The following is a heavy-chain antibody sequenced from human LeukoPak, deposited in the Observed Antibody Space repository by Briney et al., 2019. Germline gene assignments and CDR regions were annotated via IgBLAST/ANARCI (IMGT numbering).Heavy chain of an antibody. Sequence: GGSLRLSCAASGFTFSSYNMNWVRQAPGKGLEWVSYISSSSKIIRYADSVKGRFTISRDNAKNSLFLQMNSLRDEDTAVYYCARPVSYGDFAVDYWGQGTLVTVS. CDR1: GFTFSSYN. D-gene: IGHD4-17*01. CDR3: ARPVSYGDFAVDY. J-gene: IGHJ4*02. CDR2: ISSSSKII. V-gene: IGHV3-48*02.